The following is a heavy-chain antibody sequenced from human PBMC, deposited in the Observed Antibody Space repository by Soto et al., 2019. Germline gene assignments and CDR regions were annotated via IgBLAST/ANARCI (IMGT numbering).Heavy chain of an antibody. CDR1: GFTFSSQT. CDR2: INDSGNSR. D-gene: IGHD2-8*02. V-gene: IGHV3-23*01. Sequence: GGSLRLSCAASGFTFSSQTMSWVRQAPGKGLEWVSNINDSGNSRQYADSVKGRFTISRDNSKNTLDLQMNSLKAEDMAVYYCARDYCPGGVCYTIFDYWGQGTLVTVSS. J-gene: IGHJ4*02. CDR3: ARDYCPGGVCYTIFDY.